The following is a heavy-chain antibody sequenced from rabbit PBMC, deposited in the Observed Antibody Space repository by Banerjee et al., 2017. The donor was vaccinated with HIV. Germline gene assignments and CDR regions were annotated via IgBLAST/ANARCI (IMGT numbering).Heavy chain of an antibody. CDR2: IYTGISDNT. CDR3: ARGRADGSHYIDL. V-gene: IGHV1S45*01. J-gene: IGHJ4*01. CDR1: GFTLSSSYW. Sequence: LEESGGGLVQPEGSLALTCKASGFTLSSSYWICWVRQAPGKGLEWIGCIYTGISDNTSSASWAKGRFTISKTASTTVTLLMTSLTAADTATYFCARGRADGSHYIDLWGPGTLVTVS. D-gene: IGHD8-1*01.